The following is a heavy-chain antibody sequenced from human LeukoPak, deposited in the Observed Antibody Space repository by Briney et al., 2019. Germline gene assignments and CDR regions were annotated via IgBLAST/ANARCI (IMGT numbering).Heavy chain of an antibody. CDR3: AKGRGRVRYFDWFPL. J-gene: IGHJ4*02. Sequence: GGSLRLSCAASGFTFSSYAMHWVRQAPGKGLEWVALISYDGSNKYYADSVKGRFTISRDNSKNTLYLQMNSLRAEDTAVYYCAKGRGRVRYFDWFPLWGQGTLVTVSS. CDR2: ISYDGSNK. V-gene: IGHV3-30*04. D-gene: IGHD3-9*01. CDR1: GFTFSSYA.